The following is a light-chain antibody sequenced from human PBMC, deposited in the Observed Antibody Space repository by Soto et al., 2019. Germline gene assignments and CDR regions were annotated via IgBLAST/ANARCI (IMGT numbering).Light chain of an antibody. CDR2: DVS. CDR3: SSYTTSSTPLYV. V-gene: IGLV2-14*01. Sequence: QSVLAQPASVSGSPGQSIAISCTGTSSDVGTNNYVSWYQQHPGKAPKLIIYDVSNRPSGVSDRFSGSKSGNTASLTISGFQAEDEADYYCSSYTTSSTPLYVFGTGTKSPS. J-gene: IGLJ1*01. CDR1: SSDVGTNNY.